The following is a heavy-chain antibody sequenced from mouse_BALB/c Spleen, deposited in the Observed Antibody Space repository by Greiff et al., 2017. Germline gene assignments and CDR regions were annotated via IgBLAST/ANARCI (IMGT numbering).Heavy chain of an antibody. CDR3: ARGDSSGYVWFAY. Sequence: EVKLQQSGPGLVKPSQSLSLTCTVTGYSITSDYAWNWIRQFPGNKLEWMGYISYSGSTSYNPSLKSRISITRDTSKNQFFLQLNSVTTEDTATYYCARGDSSGYVWFAYWGQGTLVTVSA. CDR1: GYSITSDYA. J-gene: IGHJ3*01. V-gene: IGHV3-2*02. D-gene: IGHD3-2*01. CDR2: ISYSGST.